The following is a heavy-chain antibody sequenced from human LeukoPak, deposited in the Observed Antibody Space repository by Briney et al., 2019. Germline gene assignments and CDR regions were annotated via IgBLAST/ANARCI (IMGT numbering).Heavy chain of an antibody. V-gene: IGHV4-39*01. CDR3: ARHRYYYRSGSYYGAPYYMDV. Sequence: SETLSLTCTVSGGSISSSSYYWGWIRQPPGKGLEWIGSIYYSGSTYYNPSLKSRVTISIDTSKNQFSLKLSSVTAADTAVYYCARHRYYYRSGSYYGAPYYMDVWGKGTTVTISS. CDR1: GGSISSSSYY. D-gene: IGHD3-10*01. CDR2: IYYSGST. J-gene: IGHJ6*03.